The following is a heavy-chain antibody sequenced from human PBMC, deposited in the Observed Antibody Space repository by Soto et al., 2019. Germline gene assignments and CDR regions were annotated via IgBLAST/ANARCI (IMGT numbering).Heavy chain of an antibody. Sequence: EVQLVESGGGLVKPGGSLRLSCAASGFTFSSYSMNWVRQAPGKGLEWVSSISSGSSYIYYADSVKGRFTISRDNAKNSLYLQMNSLRAEDTAVYYCARDEYYDFWSGYPGYYYYYMDVWGNGTTVTVSS. CDR2: ISSGSSYI. CDR1: GFTFSSYS. J-gene: IGHJ6*03. CDR3: ARDEYYDFWSGYPGYYYYYMDV. D-gene: IGHD3-3*01. V-gene: IGHV3-21*01.